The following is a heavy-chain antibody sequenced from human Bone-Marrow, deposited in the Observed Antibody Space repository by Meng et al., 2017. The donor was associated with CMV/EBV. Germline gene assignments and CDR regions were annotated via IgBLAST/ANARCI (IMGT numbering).Heavy chain of an antibody. CDR2: ISYDGSNK. D-gene: IGHD6-13*01. Sequence: GESLKISCAASGFTFSSYAMHWVRQAPGKGLEWVAVISYDGSNKYYADSVKGRFTTSRDNSKNTLYLQMNSLRAEDTAVYYCARDGIAAAAYWYFDLWGRGNLVTVSS. CDR3: ARDGIAAAAYWYFDL. J-gene: IGHJ2*01. V-gene: IGHV3-30*04. CDR1: GFTFSSYA.